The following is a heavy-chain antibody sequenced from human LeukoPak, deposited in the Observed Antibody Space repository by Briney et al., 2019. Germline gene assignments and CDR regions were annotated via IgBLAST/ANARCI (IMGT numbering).Heavy chain of an antibody. Sequence: SETLSLTCTVSGGSISSSSYYWGWIRQPPGKGLEWLGGIYYSGSTYYNPSLKSRVTITVDTSKNQFSQKLSSVTAADTAVYCCASQSLLRFLEWSSGIDYWGQGTLVTVSS. CDR1: GGSISSSSYY. CDR3: ASQSLLRFLEWSSGIDY. J-gene: IGHJ4*02. CDR2: IYYSGST. D-gene: IGHD3-3*01. V-gene: IGHV4-39*01.